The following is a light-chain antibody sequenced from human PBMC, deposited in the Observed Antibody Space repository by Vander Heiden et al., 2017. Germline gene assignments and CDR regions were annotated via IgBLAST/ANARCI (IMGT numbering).Light chain of an antibody. CDR1: QSISSW. V-gene: IGKV1-5*03. CDR2: KAS. CDR3: QQYNTSPWT. J-gene: IGKJ1*01. Sequence: DIQMTQSPSTLSASVGARVTITCRASQSISSWLAWYQQKPGKAPKLLIYKASSLESGVPSRFSGSGSGTGFTLTISSLQPDDFATYYCQQYNTSPWTFGQGTKVEIK.